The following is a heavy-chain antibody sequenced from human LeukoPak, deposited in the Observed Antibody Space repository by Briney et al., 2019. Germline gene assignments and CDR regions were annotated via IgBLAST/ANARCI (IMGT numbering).Heavy chain of an antibody. D-gene: IGHD6-13*01. CDR3: ARGPLIAAAGTW. J-gene: IGHJ4*02. CDR2: INQDGTEK. V-gene: IGHV3-7*03. Sequence: GGSLRLSCVVSGFTSSDHYIDWARQAPGEGLEWVAKINQDGTEKAYVDSVRGRFTISRDNAKNSLFLQMNSLRAEDTAVYYCARGPLIAAAGTWWGQGTLVTVSS. CDR1: GFTSSDHY.